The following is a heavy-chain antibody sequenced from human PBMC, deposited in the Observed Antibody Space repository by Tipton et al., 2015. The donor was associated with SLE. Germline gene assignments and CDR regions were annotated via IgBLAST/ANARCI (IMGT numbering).Heavy chain of an antibody. Sequence: QLVQSGAEVKKPGESLKISCKGSGYSFTSYWIGWVRQMPGKGLEWMGIIYPGDSDTRYSPSFQGQVTISADKSISTAYLQWSSLKASDTAMYYCARAPTSWTAARYFDLWGRGTLVTVSS. CDR3: ARAPTSWTAARYFDL. J-gene: IGHJ2*01. D-gene: IGHD3/OR15-3a*01. CDR1: GYSFTSYW. CDR2: IYPGDSDT. V-gene: IGHV5-51*01.